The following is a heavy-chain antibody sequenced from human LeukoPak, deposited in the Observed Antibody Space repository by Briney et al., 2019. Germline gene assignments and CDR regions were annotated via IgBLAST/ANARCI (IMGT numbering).Heavy chain of an antibody. Sequence: SETLSLTCTVSGGSISSGDYYWSWVRQPPGKGLEWIGNIFYTGRTESNPSLRSRLTMSVDTSKNQFSLKLTSVTAADTAVYYCARWGSSGYFFDYWGQGTLVTVSS. CDR1: GGSISSGDYY. J-gene: IGHJ4*02. D-gene: IGHD3-22*01. CDR3: ARWGSSGYFFDY. V-gene: IGHV4-30-4*01. CDR2: IFYTGRT.